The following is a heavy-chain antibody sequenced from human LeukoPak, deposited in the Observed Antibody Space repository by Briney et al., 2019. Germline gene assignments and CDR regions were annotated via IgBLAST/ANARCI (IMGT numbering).Heavy chain of an antibody. CDR1: GFTFSSYA. CDR2: ISGSGGST. V-gene: IGHV3-23*01. J-gene: IGHJ4*02. CDR3: AKMEAWTTVTGSGVDY. Sequence: PGGSLRVSCAASGFTFSSYAMSWVRQAPGKGLEWVSAISGSGGSTYYADSVKGRFTISRDNSKKTLYLQMNSLRAEDTAVHYCAKMEAWTTVTGSGVDYWGQGTLVTVSS. D-gene: IGHD4-17*01.